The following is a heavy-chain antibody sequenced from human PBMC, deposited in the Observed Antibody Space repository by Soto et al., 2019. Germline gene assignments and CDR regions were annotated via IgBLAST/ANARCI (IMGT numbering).Heavy chain of an antibody. CDR1: GFTFSSYA. Sequence: GGSLRLSCAASGFTFSSYAMSWVRQAPGKELEWVSAISGSGGSTYYADSVKGRFTISRDNSKNTLYLQMNSLRAEDTAAYYCAKVRSRSWYGEVDYWGQGTLVTVSS. CDR3: AKVRSRSWYGEVDY. CDR2: ISGSGGST. J-gene: IGHJ4*02. V-gene: IGHV3-23*01. D-gene: IGHD6-13*01.